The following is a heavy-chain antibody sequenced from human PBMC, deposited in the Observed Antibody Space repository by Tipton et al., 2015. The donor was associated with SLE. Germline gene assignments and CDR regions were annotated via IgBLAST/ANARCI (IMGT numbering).Heavy chain of an antibody. CDR2: INHSGST. D-gene: IGHD3-9*01. V-gene: IGHV4-39*07. J-gene: IGHJ4*02. CDR3: ARYQQTHYDILTGYYTYFDY. Sequence: TLSLTCTVSGGSISSSSYYWSWIRQPPGKGLEWIGEINHSGSTNYNPSLKSRVTISVDTSKNQFSLKLSSVTAADTAVYYCARYQQTHYDILTGYYTYFDYWGQGTLVTVSS. CDR1: GGSISSSSYY.